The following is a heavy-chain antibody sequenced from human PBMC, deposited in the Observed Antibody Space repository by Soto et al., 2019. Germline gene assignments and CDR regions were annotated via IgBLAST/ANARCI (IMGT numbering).Heavy chain of an antibody. CDR2: IIPILGIA. D-gene: IGHD3-22*01. V-gene: IGHV1-69*02. J-gene: IGHJ4*02. CDR3: AGRYDSSDY. CDR1: GGTFSSYT. Sequence: QVQLVQSGAEVKKPGSSVKVACKASGGTFSSYTISWVRRAPGQGLEWMGRIIPILGIANYAQKFQGRVTITADKSTSTAYMELSSLRSEDTAVYYCAGRYDSSDYWGQGTLVTVSS.